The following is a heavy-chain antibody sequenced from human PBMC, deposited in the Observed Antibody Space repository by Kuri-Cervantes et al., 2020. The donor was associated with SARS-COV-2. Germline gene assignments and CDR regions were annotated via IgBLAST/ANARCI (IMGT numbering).Heavy chain of an antibody. V-gene: IGHV4-39*01. Sequence: GSLRLSCTVSGGSISNGSFYWGWIRQPPGRGLEWIGNIYYSGSAYYYPSLESRATISSDTSKNQFSLKLSSVTAADTAVYYCACLSSGYNDVFDFWGQGMLVTVSS. J-gene: IGHJ4*02. D-gene: IGHD3-22*01. CDR2: IYYSGSA. CDR1: GGSISNGSFY. CDR3: ACLSSGYNDVFDF.